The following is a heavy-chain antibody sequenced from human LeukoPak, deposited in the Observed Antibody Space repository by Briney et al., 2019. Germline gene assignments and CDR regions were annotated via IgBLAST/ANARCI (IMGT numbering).Heavy chain of an antibody. V-gene: IGHV3-30*04. J-gene: IGHJ4*02. CDR3: ALNRGSGWYFHY. D-gene: IGHD6-19*01. CDR1: GFTISSYA. CDR2: ISDDGSNK. Sequence: GGSLRLSCAVSGFTISSYAMHWVRQAPGKGLEGVAVISDDGSNKYYADSVKGRFTISRDISKNTLYLQMNSLRADDTAVYYCALNRGSGWYFHYWGQGTLVTVPS.